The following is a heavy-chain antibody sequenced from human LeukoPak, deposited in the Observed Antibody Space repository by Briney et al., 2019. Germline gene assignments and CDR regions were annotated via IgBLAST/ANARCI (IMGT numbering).Heavy chain of an antibody. CDR3: AREGSGSYSGDY. V-gene: IGHV1-2*06. D-gene: IGHD1-26*01. CDR1: GYTFTGYY. Sequence: WASVKVSCKASGYTFTGYYMHWVRQAPGQGLEWMGRINPNSGGTNYAQKFQGRVTMTRDTSISTAYVELSRLRSDDTAVYYCAREGSGSYSGDYWGQGTLVTVSP. CDR2: INPNSGGT. J-gene: IGHJ4*02.